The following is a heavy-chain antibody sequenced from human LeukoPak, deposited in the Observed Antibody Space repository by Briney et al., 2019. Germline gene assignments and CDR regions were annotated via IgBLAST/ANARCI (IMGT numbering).Heavy chain of an antibody. Sequence: PGGSLRLSCAASGFTFSSYEMNWVRQAPGKGLEWVSYISSSGSTIYYADSVKGRFTISRDNAKNSLYLQMNSLRAEDTAVYYCVRESYGSSWYYYFDYWGQGTLVTVSS. V-gene: IGHV3-48*03. J-gene: IGHJ4*02. CDR2: ISSSGSTI. CDR1: GFTFSSYE. CDR3: VRESYGSSWYYYFDY. D-gene: IGHD6-13*01.